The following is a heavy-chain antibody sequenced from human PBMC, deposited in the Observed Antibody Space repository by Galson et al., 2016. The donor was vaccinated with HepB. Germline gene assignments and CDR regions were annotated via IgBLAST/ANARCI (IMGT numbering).Heavy chain of an antibody. D-gene: IGHD3-22*01. CDR3: ARGVGWYYYDSSGYLDAFDI. CDR2: ISSSSSYI. Sequence: SLRLSCAASGFSFSSYSMNWVRQAPGEGLEWVSSISSSSSYIYYADSVKGRFTISRDNAKNSLYLQMNSLRAEDTAVYYCARGVGWYYYDSSGYLDAFDIWGQGTMVTVSS. CDR1: GFSFSSYS. V-gene: IGHV3-21*01. J-gene: IGHJ3*02.